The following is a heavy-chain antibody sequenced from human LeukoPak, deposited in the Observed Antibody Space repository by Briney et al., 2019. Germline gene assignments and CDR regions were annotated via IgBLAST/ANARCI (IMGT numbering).Heavy chain of an antibody. CDR3: AREVDDSSSWTNPTSPFDY. CDR1: GFTFSSYS. D-gene: IGHD6-13*01. J-gene: IGHJ4*02. Sequence: PGGSLRLSCAASGFTFSSYSMNWVRQAPGKGLEWVSYISSSSSTVYYADSVKGRFTISRDNAKNSLYLQMNSLRAEDTAVYYCAREVDDSSSWTNPTSPFDYWGQGTLVTVSS. CDR2: ISSSSSTV. V-gene: IGHV3-48*01.